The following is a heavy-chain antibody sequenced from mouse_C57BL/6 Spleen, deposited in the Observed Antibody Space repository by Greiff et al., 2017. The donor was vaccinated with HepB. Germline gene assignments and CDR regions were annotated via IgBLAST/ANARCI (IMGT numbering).Heavy chain of an antibody. CDR1: GFSLTSYG. V-gene: IGHV2-2*01. Sequence: QVHVKQSGPGLVQPSQSLSITCTVSGFSLTSYGVHWVRQSPGKGLEWLGVIWSGGSTDYNAAFISRLSISKDNSKSQVFFKMNSLQADDTAIYYCARNRDYYGSSYYFDYWGQGTTLTVSS. CDR2: IWSGGST. J-gene: IGHJ2*01. D-gene: IGHD1-1*01. CDR3: ARNRDYYGSSYYFDY.